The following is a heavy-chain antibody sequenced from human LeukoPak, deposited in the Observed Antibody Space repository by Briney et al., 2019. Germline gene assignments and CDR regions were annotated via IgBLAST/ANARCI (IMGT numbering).Heavy chain of an antibody. CDR2: INTDGSST. CDR1: GFTFSSYW. D-gene: IGHD3-10*01. J-gene: IGHJ3*02. Sequence: PGGSLRLSCAASGFTFSSYWMHWVRQAPGKGLVWVSRINTDGSSTSYADSVKGRFTISRDNSRNTLYLQMNSLRAEDTAVYYCARAGRKYYYGSGSYSDAFDIWGQGTMVTVSS. V-gene: IGHV3-74*01. CDR3: ARAGRKYYYGSGSYSDAFDI.